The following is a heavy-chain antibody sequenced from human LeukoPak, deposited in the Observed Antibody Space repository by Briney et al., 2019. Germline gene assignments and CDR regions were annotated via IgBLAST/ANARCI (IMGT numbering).Heavy chain of an antibody. CDR2: ISAYNGNT. Sequence: ASVKVSCKASGYTFTSYGISWVRQAPGQGLEWMGWISAYNGNTNYAQKLQGRVTMTTDTSTSTAYMELRSLRSDDTAVYYCARDPGVNIVVVPAAIPVHWFDPWGQGTLVTVSS. D-gene: IGHD2-2*01. CDR3: ARDPGVNIVVVPAAIPVHWFDP. CDR1: GYTFTSYG. V-gene: IGHV1-18*01. J-gene: IGHJ5*02.